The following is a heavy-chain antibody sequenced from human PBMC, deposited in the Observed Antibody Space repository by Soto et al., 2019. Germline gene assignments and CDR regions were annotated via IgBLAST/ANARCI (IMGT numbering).Heavy chain of an antibody. Sequence: GSLRLSCAASGFTFSSYGMHWVRQAPGKGLEWVAVIWYDGSNKYYADSVKGRFTISRDNSKNTLYLQMNSLRAEDTAVYYCARGSSGSQPLDYWGQGTLVTVSS. CDR3: ARGSSGSQPLDY. D-gene: IGHD6-19*01. V-gene: IGHV3-33*01. J-gene: IGHJ4*02. CDR2: IWYDGSNK. CDR1: GFTFSSYG.